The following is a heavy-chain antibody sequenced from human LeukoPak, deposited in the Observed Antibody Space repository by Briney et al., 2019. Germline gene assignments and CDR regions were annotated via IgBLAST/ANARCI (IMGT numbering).Heavy chain of an antibody. CDR1: GGSFSGYY. D-gene: IGHD5-18*01. Sequence: SETLSLTCAVYGGSFSGYYWSWIRQPPGKGLEWIGEINHSGSTNYNPSLKSRVTISVDTSKNQFSLKLGSVTAADTAVYYCAREVTSFDYWGQGTLVTVSS. CDR3: AREVTSFDY. J-gene: IGHJ4*02. V-gene: IGHV4-34*01. CDR2: INHSGST.